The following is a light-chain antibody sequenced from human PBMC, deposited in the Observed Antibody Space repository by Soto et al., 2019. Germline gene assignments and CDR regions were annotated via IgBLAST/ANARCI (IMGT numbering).Light chain of an antibody. CDR3: QQYGSTPMYT. J-gene: IGKJ2*01. CDR1: QIVSTTY. V-gene: IGKV3-20*01. CDR2: GSS. Sequence: EIVLTQSPGTLSLSPGERATLSCRASQIVSTTYLAWYQQKPGQAPRLLIYGSSSRAPGIADRFSGSGSGTDFTLTISRLVPEDFAVYYCQQYGSTPMYTFCQGTKLEIK.